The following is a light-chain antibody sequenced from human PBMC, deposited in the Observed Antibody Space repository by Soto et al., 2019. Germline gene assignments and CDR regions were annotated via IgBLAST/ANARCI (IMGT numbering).Light chain of an antibody. J-gene: IGKJ4*01. V-gene: IGKV3D-15*01. Sequence: EIVLTQSPGTLSLSPGERATLSCRASQSVSSSYLAWYQQKHGQSPRLLIYGASTRATGIPARFSGSGSGTELTITISSLQSEDFEVYYCQQYNNWPLTFGGGTKVDIK. CDR3: QQYNNWPLT. CDR1: QSVSSSY. CDR2: GAS.